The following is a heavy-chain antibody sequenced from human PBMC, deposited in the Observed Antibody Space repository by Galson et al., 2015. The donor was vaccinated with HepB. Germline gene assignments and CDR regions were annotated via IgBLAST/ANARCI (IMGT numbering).Heavy chain of an antibody. V-gene: IGHV4-59*01. Sequence: YWSWIRQPPGKGLEWIGYIYYSGSTNYNPSLKSRVTISVDTSKNQFSLKLSSVTAADTAVYYCARKLHSSRGLFYYYYYGMDVWGQGTTVTVSS. CDR2: IYYSGST. J-gene: IGHJ6*02. CDR1: Y. D-gene: IGHD6-19*01. CDR3: ARKLHSSRGLFYYYYYGMDV.